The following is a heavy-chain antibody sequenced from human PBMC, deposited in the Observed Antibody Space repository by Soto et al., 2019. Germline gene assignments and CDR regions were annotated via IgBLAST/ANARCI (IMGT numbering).Heavy chain of an antibody. CDR1: GYSFSSHW. V-gene: IGHV5-51*01. J-gene: IGHJ4*02. D-gene: IGHD6-6*01. CDR3: ARHLDEYSSASGFDY. CDR2: IYPGDSNS. Sequence: PGESLKISCKGSGYSFSSHWIGWVRQMPWKGLEWIVIIYPGDSNSRYIPSFEGQIDMSADRSINTAYLRLSSLKASDTATYYCARHLDEYSSASGFDYGGQGTLVNVSS.